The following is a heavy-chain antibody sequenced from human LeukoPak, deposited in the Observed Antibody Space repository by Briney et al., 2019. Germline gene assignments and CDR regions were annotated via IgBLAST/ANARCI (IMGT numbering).Heavy chain of an antibody. Sequence: GGSLRLPCAASGFTFSSYAMSWVRQAPGKGLEWVSAISGSGGSTYYADSVKGRFTISRDNSKNTLYLQMNSLRAEDTAVYYCAKDSLLYDGYFDYWGQGTLVTVSS. J-gene: IGHJ4*02. V-gene: IGHV3-23*01. CDR1: GFTFSSYA. CDR2: ISGSGGST. CDR3: AKDSLLYDGYFDY. D-gene: IGHD2-2*02.